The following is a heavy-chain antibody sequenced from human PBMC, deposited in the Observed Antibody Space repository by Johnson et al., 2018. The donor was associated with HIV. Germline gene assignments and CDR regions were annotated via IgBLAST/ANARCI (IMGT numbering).Heavy chain of an antibody. J-gene: IGHJ3*02. CDR1: GFTFDDYG. D-gene: IGHD4-17*01. Sequence: VQLVESGGGVVRPGGSLRLSCAASGFTFDDYGMSWVRQAPGKGLEWVSGINWNGGSTGYADSVKGRFSISRDNPKKSLYLQMNGLRPEDTGIYYCAKDIVYGVYGSQGAFHIWGRGTMVKVSS. CDR2: INWNGGST. V-gene: IGHV3-20*04. CDR3: AKDIVYGVYGSQGAFHI.